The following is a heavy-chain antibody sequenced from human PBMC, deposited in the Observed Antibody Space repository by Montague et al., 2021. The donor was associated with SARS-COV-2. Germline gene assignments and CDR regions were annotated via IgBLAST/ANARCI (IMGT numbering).Heavy chain of an antibody. J-gene: IGHJ6*03. CDR2: ISQSGNT. Sequence: SETLSLTCAVSGGSFSRCYWSWIRQPPGKGLEWIGEISQSGNTKYNPSLQSRVSMSFDTSRNQFSLKVSSVTAADTAIYYCARLGDGIVPSPILGLGPYYSFYYMDVWGKGTTVTVSS. D-gene: IGHD2-2*02. CDR3: ARLGDGIVPSPILGLGPYYSFYYMDV. CDR1: GGSFSRCY. V-gene: IGHV4-34*01.